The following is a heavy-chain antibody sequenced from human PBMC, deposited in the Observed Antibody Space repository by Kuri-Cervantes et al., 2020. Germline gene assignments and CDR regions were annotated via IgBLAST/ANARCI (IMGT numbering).Heavy chain of an antibody. Sequence: SVKVSCKASGGTFSSYAISWVRQAPGQGLEWMGGIIPIFGTANYAQKLQGRVTITADESTSTAYMELSSLRSEDTAVYYCARDYDATIFGVVTPGNFDYWGQGTLVTVSS. V-gene: IGHV1-69*13. CDR1: GGTFSSYA. J-gene: IGHJ4*02. CDR2: IIPIFGTA. CDR3: ARDYDATIFGVVTPGNFDY. D-gene: IGHD3-3*01.